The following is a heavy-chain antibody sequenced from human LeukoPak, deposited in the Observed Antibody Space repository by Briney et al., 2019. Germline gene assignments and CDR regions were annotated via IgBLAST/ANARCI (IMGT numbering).Heavy chain of an antibody. CDR1: GGTFSSYA. Sequence: PVKVSCKASGGTFSSYAISWVRQAPGQGLEWMGGIVPIFGTANYAQKFQGRVTITADESTSTAYMELSSLRSEDTAVYYCARQGTYVGYSSSWYAHWGQGTLVAVSS. D-gene: IGHD6-13*01. CDR3: ARQGTYVGYSSSWYAH. V-gene: IGHV1-69*13. CDR2: IVPIFGTA. J-gene: IGHJ5*02.